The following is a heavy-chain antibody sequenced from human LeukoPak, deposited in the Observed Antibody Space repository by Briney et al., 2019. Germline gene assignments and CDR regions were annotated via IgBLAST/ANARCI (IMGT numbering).Heavy chain of an antibody. J-gene: IGHJ4*02. V-gene: IGHV3-23*01. CDR2: INSGGNST. CDR3: ARTRYCSGISCFYAN. D-gene: IGHD2-2*01. Sequence: GGSLRLSCAASGFTFSSYAMSWVRQAPGKGLEWVSAINSGGNSTYHADSVKGRFTISRDNSKNTLFLQMSSLKAEDTAVYYCARTRYCSGISCFYANWGQGTLVTVSS. CDR1: GFTFSSYA.